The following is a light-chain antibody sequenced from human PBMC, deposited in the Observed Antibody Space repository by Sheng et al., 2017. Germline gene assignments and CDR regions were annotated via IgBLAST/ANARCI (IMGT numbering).Light chain of an antibody. CDR3: AAWDDSLNGLYV. J-gene: IGLJ1*01. CDR1: SSNIENNY. V-gene: IGLV1-44*01. CDR2: SNS. Sequence: QSVLTQPPSVSAAPGQKVTISCSGSSSNIENNYVSWYQQLPGTAPKLLIYSNSQRPSGVPDRFSGSQSGTSASLAISGLQSEDEADYYCAAWDDSLNGLYVFGTGTKVTVL.